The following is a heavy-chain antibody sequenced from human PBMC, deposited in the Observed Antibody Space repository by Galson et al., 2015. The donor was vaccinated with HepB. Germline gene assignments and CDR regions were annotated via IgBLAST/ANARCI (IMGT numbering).Heavy chain of an antibody. Sequence: SLRLSCAASGFTFSSYAMSWVRQAPGKGLEWVSAISGSGGSTYYADSVKGRFTISRDNSKNTLYLQMNSLRAEDTAVYYCAKSRGIVVVITKYYFDYWGQGTLVTVSS. CDR1: GFTFSSYA. V-gene: IGHV3-23*01. J-gene: IGHJ4*02. CDR3: AKSRGIVVVITKYYFDY. D-gene: IGHD3-22*01. CDR2: ISGSGGST.